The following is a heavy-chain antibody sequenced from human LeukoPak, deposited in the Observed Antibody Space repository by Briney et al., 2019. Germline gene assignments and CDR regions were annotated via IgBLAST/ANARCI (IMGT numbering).Heavy chain of an antibody. CDR1: GYTFSAFY. CDR3: ARQEASWNWFDP. V-gene: IGHV1-2*02. CDR2: INPNSGGT. J-gene: IGHJ5*02. Sequence: ASVKVSCKTSGYTFSAFYIHWVRQAPGQGLEWMGWINPNSGGTNYAQKFQGRVTMTRDTSISTAYMELSRLRSDDTAVYYRARQEASWNWFDPWGQGTLVTVSS. D-gene: IGHD2-21*01.